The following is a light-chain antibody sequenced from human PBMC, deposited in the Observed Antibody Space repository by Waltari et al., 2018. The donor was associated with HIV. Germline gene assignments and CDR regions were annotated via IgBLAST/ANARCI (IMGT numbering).Light chain of an antibody. CDR2: ANS. CDR3: QSFDSSLNAYV. V-gene: IGLV1-40*01. J-gene: IGLJ1*01. CDR1: SAHIGAHFD. Sequence: QSVLPHPPSLSAAPGQRVTLSFTASSAHIGAHFDVPWYQLLPGSSPNLLIFANSNRPSGVPDRFSGSKSGTSASLAITGLHPEDEAEYYCQSFDSSLNAYVFGTGTTVIVL.